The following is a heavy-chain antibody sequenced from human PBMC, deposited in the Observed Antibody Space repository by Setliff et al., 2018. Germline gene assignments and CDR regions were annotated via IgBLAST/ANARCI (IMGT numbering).Heavy chain of an antibody. J-gene: IGHJ1*01. D-gene: IGHD2-21*02. V-gene: IGHV1-3*04. CDR1: GYTFTSYV. CDR3: ATTLEGCGDDCWTIKH. CDR2: INTGSGVA. Sequence: ASVKVSCKASGYTFTSYVMHWVRQAPGQRPEWMGWINTGSGVARYSHNFQGRVTFTRDTSATTAYMDLSSLMSEDTAVYYCATTLEGCGDDCWTIKHWGQGTLVTVSS.